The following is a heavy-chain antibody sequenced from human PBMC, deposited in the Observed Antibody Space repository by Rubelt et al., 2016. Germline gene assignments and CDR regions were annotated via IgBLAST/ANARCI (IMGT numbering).Heavy chain of an antibody. CDR3: ARHYSSTWANWFDP. D-gene: IGHD6-13*01. Sequence: QLQLQESGPGLVKASETLSLTCTVSGGSICSSSYYWGWISQPPGKGLEWIGSIKYSGNTYYNPSIKSRVTISVDTSKNQYSRKLSSVTAADTAVYYCARHYSSTWANWFDPWGQGTLVTVSP. J-gene: IGHJ5*02. CDR1: GGSICSSSYY. CDR2: IKYSGNT. V-gene: IGHV4-39*01.